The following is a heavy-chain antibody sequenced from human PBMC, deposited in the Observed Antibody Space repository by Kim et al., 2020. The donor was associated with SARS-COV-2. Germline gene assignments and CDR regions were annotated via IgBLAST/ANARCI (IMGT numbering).Heavy chain of an antibody. V-gene: IGHV3-33*06. J-gene: IGHJ4*02. CDR2: IWYDGSNK. CDR3: AKPTRDYDYGDYEVFDY. CDR1: GFTFSSYG. Sequence: GGSLRLSCAASGFTFSSYGMHWVRQAPGKGLEWVAVIWYDGSNKYYADSVKGRFTISRDNSKNTLYLQMNSLRAEDTAVYYCAKPTRDYDYGDYEVFDYWGQGTLVTVSS. D-gene: IGHD4-17*01.